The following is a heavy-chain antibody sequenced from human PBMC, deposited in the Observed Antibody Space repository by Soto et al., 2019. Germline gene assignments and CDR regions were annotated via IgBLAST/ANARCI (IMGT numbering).Heavy chain of an antibody. J-gene: IGHJ6*02. V-gene: IGHV3-23*01. Sequence: PGGSLRLSCAASGFAFRNYVMSWVRRSPGKGLEWVSVITSSGESTFYGDSVEGRFTISRDNSKNTLYLQMSSLRVEDTALYYWVKCGSSCQEAVDVGGQGTTVTVSS. D-gene: IGHD6-13*01. CDR2: ITSSGEST. CDR1: GFAFRNYV. CDR3: VKCGSSCQEAVDV.